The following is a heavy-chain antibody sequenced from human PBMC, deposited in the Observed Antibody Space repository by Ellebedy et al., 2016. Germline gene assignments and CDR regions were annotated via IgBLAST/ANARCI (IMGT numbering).Heavy chain of an antibody. J-gene: IGHJ4*02. CDR2: ISGSGVNI. CDR3: VREWDY. Sequence: GESLKISCAASGFTFGDYYMTWIRQAPGKGLEWVSYISGSGVNIYYADSVKGRFTISRDNAKDSLYLQMNSLRAEDTAVYYCVREWDYWGQGTLVTVSS. CDR1: GFTFGDYY. V-gene: IGHV3-11*04.